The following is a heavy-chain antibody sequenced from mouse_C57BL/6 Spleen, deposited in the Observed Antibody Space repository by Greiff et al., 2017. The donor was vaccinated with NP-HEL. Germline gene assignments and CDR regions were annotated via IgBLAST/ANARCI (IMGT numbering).Heavy chain of an antibody. J-gene: IGHJ4*01. CDR2: INPSSGYT. CDR1: GYTFTSYT. V-gene: IGHV1-4*01. Sequence: QVQLQQSGAELARPGASVKMSCKASGYTFTSYTMHWVKQRPGQGLEWIGYINPSSGYTKYNQKFKDKATLTADKSSSTAYMQLSSLTSDDSAVYYCARSALYAMDYWGQGTSVTVSS. CDR3: ARSALYAMDY.